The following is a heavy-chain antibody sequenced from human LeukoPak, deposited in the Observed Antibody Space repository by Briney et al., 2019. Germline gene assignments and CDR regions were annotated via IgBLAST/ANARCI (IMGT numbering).Heavy chain of an antibody. CDR3: ARRAGAYSHPYDY. CDR1: GFTVSSDS. D-gene: IGHD4/OR15-4a*01. J-gene: IGHJ4*02. Sequence: SWGSLRLSCTVSGFTVSSDSMSWVRQVPGKGLEWVSFIYSGGSTHYSDSVKGRFTISRDNSKNTLYLQMNSLRAEDTAVYYCARRAGAYSHPYDYWGQGTLVTVSS. CDR2: IYSGGST. V-gene: IGHV3-53*01.